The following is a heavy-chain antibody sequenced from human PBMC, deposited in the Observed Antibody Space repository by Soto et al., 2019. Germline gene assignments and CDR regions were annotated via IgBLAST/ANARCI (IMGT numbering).Heavy chain of an antibody. J-gene: IGHJ3*02. D-gene: IGHD1-26*01. CDR1: GFTFSSYA. V-gene: IGHV3-30-3*01. Sequence: GGSLRLSCAASGFTFSSYAMHWVLQAPGKGLEWVAVISYDGSNKYYADSVKGRFTISRDNSKNTLYLQMNSLRAEDTAVYYCARRGGGSYHTAFDIWGQGIMVTVSS. CDR3: ARRGGGSYHTAFDI. CDR2: ISYDGSNK.